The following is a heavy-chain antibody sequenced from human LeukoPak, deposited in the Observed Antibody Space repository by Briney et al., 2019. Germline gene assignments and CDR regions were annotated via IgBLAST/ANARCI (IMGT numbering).Heavy chain of an antibody. Sequence: GGSLRFSCAASGFTFSSHAMSWVRQAPGKGLEWVSAISDSGGSTYYADSVKGRFTISRDNSKNTLYLQMNSLRAEDTAVYYCAKGKYYFEYWGQGTLVTVSS. CDR3: AKGKYYFEY. V-gene: IGHV3-23*01. CDR2: ISDSGGST. J-gene: IGHJ4*02. CDR1: GFTFSSHA.